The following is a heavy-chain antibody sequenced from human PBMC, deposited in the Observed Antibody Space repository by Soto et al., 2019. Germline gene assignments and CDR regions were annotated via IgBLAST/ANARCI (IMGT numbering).Heavy chain of an antibody. CDR2: IYYSGST. J-gene: IGHJ4*02. CDR3: ARDQGSGGIPYFDY. CDR1: GGSISSGGYY. D-gene: IGHD2-15*01. Sequence: KTSETLSLTCTVSGGSISSGGYYWSWIRQHPGKGLEWIGYIYYSGSTYYNPSLKSRVTISVDTSKNQFSLKLSSVTAADTAVYYCARDQGSGGIPYFDYWGQGTLVTVSS. V-gene: IGHV4-31*03.